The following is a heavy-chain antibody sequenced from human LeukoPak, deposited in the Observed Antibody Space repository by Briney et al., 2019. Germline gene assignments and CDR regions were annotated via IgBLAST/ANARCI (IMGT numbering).Heavy chain of an antibody. CDR1: GFTFSSYA. CDR3: AKTLAAACTGY. Sequence: PGGSLRLSCAASGFTFSSYAMSWVRQARGKGLEWVSAISGSGGSTYYVDSVKGRFTISRDNSKNPLSLQMNSLRAEDTAVYYCAKTLAAACTGYWGQGTLVTVSS. CDR2: ISGSGGST. V-gene: IGHV3-23*01. J-gene: IGHJ4*02. D-gene: IGHD6-13*01.